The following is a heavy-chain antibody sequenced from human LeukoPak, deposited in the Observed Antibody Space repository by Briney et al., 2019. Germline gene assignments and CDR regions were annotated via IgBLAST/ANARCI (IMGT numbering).Heavy chain of an antibody. V-gene: IGHV3-21*01. D-gene: IGHD3-3*01. CDR1: GFTFNKYN. CDR2: ISSSTSYI. CDR3: ARDGCYDLWSGYCDDYFYYMDV. J-gene: IGHJ6*03. Sequence: GGSLRLSCAASGFTFNKYNMNWIRQAPGKGLEWVASISSSTSYIYYADSVKGRFTISRDNAKNSLYLQMNSLRAEDTAVYYCARDGCYDLWSGYCDDYFYYMDVWGKGTTVSVSS.